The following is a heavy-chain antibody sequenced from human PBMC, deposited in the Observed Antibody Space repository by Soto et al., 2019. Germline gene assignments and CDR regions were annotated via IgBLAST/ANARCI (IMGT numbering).Heavy chain of an antibody. CDR3: ARDHPKEVGATSFDY. D-gene: IGHD1-26*01. J-gene: IGHJ4*02. CDR1: GFTFSSYS. Sequence: EVQLVESGRGLVQPGGSLRLSCAASGFTFSSYSMNWVRQAPGKGLEWVSYISSSSSTIYYADSVKGRFTISRDNAKNSLYLQMNSLRDEDTAVYYCARDHPKEVGATSFDYWGQGTLVTVSS. CDR2: ISSSSSTI. V-gene: IGHV3-48*02.